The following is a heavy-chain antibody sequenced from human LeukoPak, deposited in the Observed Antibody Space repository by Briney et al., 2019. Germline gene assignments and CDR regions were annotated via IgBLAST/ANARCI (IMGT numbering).Heavy chain of an antibody. J-gene: IGHJ6*03. CDR3: ARGRRSGYSSSWYDYYYYYMDV. D-gene: IGHD6-13*01. CDR1: GGTFSSYA. V-gene: IGHV1-69*05. Sequence: SVKVSCEASGGTFSSYAISWVRQAPGQGLEWMRGIIPIFGTANYAQKFKGRVTITTDQSTSTAYMELSSLRSEDTAVYYCARGRRSGYSSSWYDYYYYYMDVWGKGTTVTVSS. CDR2: IIPIFGTA.